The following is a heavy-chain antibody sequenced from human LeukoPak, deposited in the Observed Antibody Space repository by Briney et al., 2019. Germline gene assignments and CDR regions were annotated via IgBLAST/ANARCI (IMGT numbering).Heavy chain of an antibody. Sequence: GGSLRLSCAASGFTFSSYSMNWVRQAPGKGLEWVAVISYDGSNKYYADSVKGRFTISRDNSKNTLHLQMNSLRAEDTAVYYCAKDPNYYDSSGYSYFDYWGQGTLVTVSS. D-gene: IGHD3-22*01. CDR3: AKDPNYYDSSGYSYFDY. CDR2: ISYDGSNK. J-gene: IGHJ4*02. V-gene: IGHV3-30*18. CDR1: GFTFSSYS.